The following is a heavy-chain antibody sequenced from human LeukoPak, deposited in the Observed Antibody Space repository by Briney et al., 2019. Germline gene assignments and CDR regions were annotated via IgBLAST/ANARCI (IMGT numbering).Heavy chain of an antibody. J-gene: IGHJ2*01. V-gene: IGHV3-30-3*01. Sequence: GGSLRLSCAASGFTFSSYAMHWVRQAPGKGLEWVAVIPYDGSNKYYADSVKGRFTISRDNSKNTLYLQMNSLRAEDTAVYYCARDRSTSCFDLWGRGTLVTVSS. CDR1: GFTFSSYA. CDR3: ARDRSTSCFDL. CDR2: IPYDGSNK. D-gene: IGHD2-2*01.